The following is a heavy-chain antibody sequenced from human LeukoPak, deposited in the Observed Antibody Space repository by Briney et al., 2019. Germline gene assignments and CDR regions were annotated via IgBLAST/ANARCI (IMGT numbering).Heavy chain of an antibody. D-gene: IGHD3-22*01. CDR3: TRALDISGYFYPFDY. J-gene: IGHJ4*02. CDR1: GFSFSDHF. V-gene: IGHV3-72*01. Sequence: GSLRLSCAASGFSFSDHFVDWVRQAPEKGLEWVGRSRNKARAYTTEYAASVEGRFTISRDDSQNSLYLQMNSLKTEDTAVYYCTRALDISGYFYPFDYWGQGTLVTVSS. CDR2: SRNKARAYTT.